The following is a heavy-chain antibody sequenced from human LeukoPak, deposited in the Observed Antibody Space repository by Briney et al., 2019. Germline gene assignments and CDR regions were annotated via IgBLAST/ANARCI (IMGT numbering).Heavy chain of an antibody. J-gene: IGHJ3*02. CDR3: AKDTTLDFWGGYGPDAFDI. Sequence: GGSLRLSCAASGFTFSSYAMSWVRQAPGKGLEWVSAISGSGGSTYYADSVKGRFTISRDNSKNTLYLQMNSLRAEDTAVYYCAKDTTLDFWGGYGPDAFDIWGQGTMVTVSS. V-gene: IGHV3-23*01. CDR1: GFTFSSYA. CDR2: ISGSGGST. D-gene: IGHD3-3*01.